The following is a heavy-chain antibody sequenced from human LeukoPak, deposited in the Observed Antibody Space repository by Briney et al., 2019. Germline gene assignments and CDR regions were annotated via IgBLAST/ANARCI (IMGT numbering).Heavy chain of an antibody. CDR3: AKDRGSGYLDY. CDR2: ISYDGGNK. Sequence: GGSLRLSCAASGFTFSTYGMHWVRQAPGKGLEWVAVISYDGGNKYYADPVKGRFTISRDDSKNTLYLQMNGLRAEDTAVYYCAKDRGSGYLDYWGQGTLVTVSS. J-gene: IGHJ4*02. D-gene: IGHD6-19*01. CDR1: GFTFSTYG. V-gene: IGHV3-30*18.